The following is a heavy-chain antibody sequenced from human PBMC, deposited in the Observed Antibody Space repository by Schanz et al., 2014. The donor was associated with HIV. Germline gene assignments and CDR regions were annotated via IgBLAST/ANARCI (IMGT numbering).Heavy chain of an antibody. D-gene: IGHD4-17*01. J-gene: IGHJ5*02. CDR3: ARDRKYYGDNEDWFDP. V-gene: IGHV1-69*06. CDR1: GGTFMTYA. CDR2: IIPVFGTT. Sequence: QVQLVQSGAEVKKPGSSVQVSCKASGGTFMTYAISWVRQAPGQGLEWMGGIIPVFGTTNYAQKFQGRVTITADKSTGTAYMELTSLRSEDTAVYYCARDRKYYGDNEDWFDPWGQGTLVTVSS.